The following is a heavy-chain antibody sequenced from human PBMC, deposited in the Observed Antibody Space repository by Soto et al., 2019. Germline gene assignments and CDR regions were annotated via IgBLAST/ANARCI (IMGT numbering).Heavy chain of an antibody. CDR3: AIEYTYRSYFFGC. Sequence: QVQLQESGPGLVKPSQTLSLTCTVSGGSISSAAYYWSWIRQHPGKGLEWIGYISHSGSTYYNPSLKRRVIISVDTAKNQFSLSLTSVTAADTAVYVCAIEYTYRSYFFGCWGQGALVTVSS. D-gene: IGHD2-2*02. CDR2: ISHSGST. CDR1: GGSISSAAYY. J-gene: IGHJ4*02. V-gene: IGHV4-31*03.